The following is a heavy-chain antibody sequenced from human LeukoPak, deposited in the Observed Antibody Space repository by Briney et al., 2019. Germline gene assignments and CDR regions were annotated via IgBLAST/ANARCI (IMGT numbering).Heavy chain of an antibody. V-gene: IGHV3-53*01. CDR1: GFTVSSNY. Sequence: GGSLRLSCAAPGFTVSSNYMSWVRQAPGKGLEWVSVIYSGGSTYYADSVKGRFTISRDNSKNTLYLQMNSLRAEDTAVCYCARVQGSSYYFDYWGQGTLVTVSS. CDR2: IYSGGST. CDR3: ARVQGSSYYFDY. J-gene: IGHJ4*02. D-gene: IGHD3-10*01.